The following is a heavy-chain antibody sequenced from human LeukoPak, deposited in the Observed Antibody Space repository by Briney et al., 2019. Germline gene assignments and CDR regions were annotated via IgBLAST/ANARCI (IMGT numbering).Heavy chain of an antibody. J-gene: IGHJ5*02. CDR2: ISGSGGST. CDR3: AGVQFQWFDP. V-gene: IGHV3-23*01. CDR1: GFTFSSNA. Sequence: PGGSLRLSCVASGFTFSSNAMSWVRQAPGKGLEWVSAISGSGGSTYYADSVKGRFTIARDNSKKTLSLQMNNLRVEDTAVYYCAGVQFQWFDPWGPGTLVTVSS. D-gene: IGHD3-3*01.